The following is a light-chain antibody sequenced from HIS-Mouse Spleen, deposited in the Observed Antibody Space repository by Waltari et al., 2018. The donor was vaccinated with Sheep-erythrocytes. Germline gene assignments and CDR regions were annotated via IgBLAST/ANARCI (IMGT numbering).Light chain of an antibody. J-gene: IGKJ1*01. V-gene: IGKV1-39*01. Sequence: DIQMTQSPSSLSASVGDRVTITCRASQSISSYLNWYQQKPGKAPKLLIYAASSLQSGVPSRFSGSGSGTDFTLTISSLQPEDFATYYCHQSSSLPWTFGQGTKVEIK. CDR1: QSISSY. CDR3: HQSSSLPWT. CDR2: AAS.